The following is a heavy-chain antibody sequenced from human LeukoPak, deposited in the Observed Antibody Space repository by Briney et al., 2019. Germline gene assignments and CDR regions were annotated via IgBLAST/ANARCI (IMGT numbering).Heavy chain of an antibody. D-gene: IGHD4-17*01. Sequence: GESLKISCKASGYSFTFTKNWIGWVRQVPGKGLEWMGIIYPVDSDTRYNPSFQGQVTISVDKSISTTYLQWSSLQASDTAIYYCARHLATVTPSRQYYYYGMYVWGQGTTVTVSS. J-gene: IGHJ6*02. CDR2: IYPVDSDT. CDR3: ARHLATVTPSRQYYYYGMYV. V-gene: IGHV5-51*01. CDR1: GYSFTFTKNW.